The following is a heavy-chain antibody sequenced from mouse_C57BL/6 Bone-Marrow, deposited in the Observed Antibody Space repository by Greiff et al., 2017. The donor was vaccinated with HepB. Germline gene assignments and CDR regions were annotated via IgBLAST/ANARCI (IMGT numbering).Heavy chain of an antibody. CDR3: ARDELGFAY. CDR1: GFTFSDYY. J-gene: IGHJ3*01. CDR2: INYDGSST. D-gene: IGHD3-3*01. Sequence: EVMLVESEGGLVQPGSSMKLSCTASGFTFSDYYMAWVRQVPEKGLEWVANINYDGSSTYYLDSLKSRFIISRDNAKNILYLQRSSLKSEDTATYYCARDELGFAYWGQGTLVTVSA. V-gene: IGHV5-16*01.